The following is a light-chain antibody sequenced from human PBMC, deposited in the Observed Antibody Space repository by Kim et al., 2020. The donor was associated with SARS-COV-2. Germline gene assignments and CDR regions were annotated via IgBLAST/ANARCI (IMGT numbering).Light chain of an antibody. CDR1: KLGDKY. J-gene: IGLJ3*02. Sequence: SPGQTASITCSGDKLGDKYACWYQQKPGQSPVLVIYQDSKRPSGIPERFSGSNSGNTATLTISGTQAMDEADYYCQAWDSSTAMRVFGGGTQLTVL. V-gene: IGLV3-1*01. CDR3: QAWDSSTAMRV. CDR2: QDS.